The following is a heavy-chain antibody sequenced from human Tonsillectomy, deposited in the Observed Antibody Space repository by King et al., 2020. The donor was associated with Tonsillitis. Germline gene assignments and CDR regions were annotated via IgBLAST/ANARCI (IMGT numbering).Heavy chain of an antibody. CDR1: GGSMSPYY. CDR3: ARASTAIAADFDY. CDR2: IYYSGST. D-gene: IGHD6-13*01. J-gene: IGHJ4*02. Sequence: VQLQESGPGLVKPSETLSLTCTVSGGSMSPYYWSWIRQPPGKGLEWIGYIYYSGSTDSNPSLKSRVTISVDTSKNQFSLKLSSVTAADTAVYYCARASTAIAADFDYWGQGTLVTVSS. V-gene: IGHV4-59*13.